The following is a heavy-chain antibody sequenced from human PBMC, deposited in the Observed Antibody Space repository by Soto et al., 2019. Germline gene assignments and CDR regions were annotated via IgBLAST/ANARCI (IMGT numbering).Heavy chain of an antibody. V-gene: IGHV4-31*03. CDR2: IYYSGST. CDR3: ARVRDDYVWGSYRLYYFDY. D-gene: IGHD3-16*02. J-gene: IGHJ4*02. CDR1: GGSISSGGYY. Sequence: PSETLSLTCTVSGGSISSGGYYWSWIRQHPGKGLEWIGYIYYSGSTYYNPSLKSRVTISVDTSKNQFSLKLSSVTAADTAVYYCARVRDDYVWGSYRLYYFDYWGQGTLVTVSS.